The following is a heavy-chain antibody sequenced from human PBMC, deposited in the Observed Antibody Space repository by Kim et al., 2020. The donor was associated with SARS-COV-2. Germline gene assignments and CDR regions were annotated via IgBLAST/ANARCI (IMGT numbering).Heavy chain of an antibody. Sequence: GGSLRLSFEASGFSGFTLSTYYMTWVRHAPGKGLEWVANIKQDGSVTLYLHSVKGRFTISRDNSKNSLYLQMNSLRAEDTALYYCASGYGWLVHSWGHGTLVTVSS. V-gene: IGHV3-7*03. D-gene: IGHD6-19*01. CDR1: GFSGFTLSTYY. CDR2: IKQDGSVT. J-gene: IGHJ5*01. CDR3: ASGYGWLVHS.